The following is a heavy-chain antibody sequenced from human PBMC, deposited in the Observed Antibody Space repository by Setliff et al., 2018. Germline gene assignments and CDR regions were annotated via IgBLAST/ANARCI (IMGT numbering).Heavy chain of an antibody. CDR1: GDSISSNNYY. Sequence: PSETLSLTCTVSGDSISSNNYYWGLIRQSPGKGLEWIGSVFYSGAAYYNPSLESRVTIFVDTSKNQFSLKLSSVTAADTAVYYCVRQGLDTGRTRWWFDPWGQGTLVTVSS. CDR2: VFYSGAA. J-gene: IGHJ5*02. CDR3: VRQGLDTGRTRWWFDP. D-gene: IGHD5-18*01. V-gene: IGHV4-39*01.